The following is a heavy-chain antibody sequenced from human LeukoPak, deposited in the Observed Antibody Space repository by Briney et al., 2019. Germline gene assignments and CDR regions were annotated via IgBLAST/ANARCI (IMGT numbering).Heavy chain of an antibody. CDR2: ISSSGSTI. Sequence: PGGSLRLSCAASRFTFSDNYMSWIRQAPEKGLEWVSYISSSGSTIYYADSVKGRFTISRDNAKNSLYLQMSSLRAEDTAVYYCARRGGWNWFDPWGQGTLVTVSS. D-gene: IGHD2-15*01. CDR3: ARRGGWNWFDP. J-gene: IGHJ5*02. CDR1: RFTFSDNY. V-gene: IGHV3-11*01.